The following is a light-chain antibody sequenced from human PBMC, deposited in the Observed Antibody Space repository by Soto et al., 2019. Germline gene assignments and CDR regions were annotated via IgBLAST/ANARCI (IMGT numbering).Light chain of an antibody. V-gene: IGLV2-14*03. CDR2: DVT. J-gene: IGLJ1*01. CDR3: KSYTSASTDV. Sequence: QSALTQPASVSGSPGQSITISCTGTGSDIGTYNYVSWYQHHPGKAPKFIIYDVTNRPSGVSDRFSGSKSGNTASLTISGLQAEDEADYFCKSYTSASTDVFGTGTKVTVL. CDR1: GSDIGTYNY.